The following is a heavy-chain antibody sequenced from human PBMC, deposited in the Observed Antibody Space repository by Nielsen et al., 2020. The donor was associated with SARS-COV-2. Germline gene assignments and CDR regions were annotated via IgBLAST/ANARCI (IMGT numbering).Heavy chain of an antibody. Sequence: WIRQPPGKGLEWIGYIYYSGSTNYNPSLKSRVTISVDTSKNQFSLKLSSVTAADTAVYYCARGATLYWYFDLWGRGTLVTVSS. CDR2: IYYSGST. J-gene: IGHJ2*01. CDR3: ARGATLYWYFDL. V-gene: IGHV4-59*01.